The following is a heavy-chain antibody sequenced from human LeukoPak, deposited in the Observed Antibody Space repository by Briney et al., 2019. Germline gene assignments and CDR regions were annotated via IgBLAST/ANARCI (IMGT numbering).Heavy chain of an antibody. CDR2: IYHNGIT. J-gene: IGHJ4*02. V-gene: IGHV4-59*01. D-gene: IGHD3-10*01. CDR3: AREANYYGSGSYFEGTFDY. Sequence: SETLSLTCTVSGGSTSNYYWSWIRQPAGEGLEWIGYIYHNGITNYNPSLKSRVTISIDTSKNEFSLKLTSVTAADTAVYYCAREANYYGSGSYFEGTFDYWGQGSLVTVSS. CDR1: GGSTSNYY.